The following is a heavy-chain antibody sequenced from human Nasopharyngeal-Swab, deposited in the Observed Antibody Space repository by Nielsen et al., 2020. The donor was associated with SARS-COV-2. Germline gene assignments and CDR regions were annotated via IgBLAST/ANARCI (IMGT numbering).Heavy chain of an antibody. D-gene: IGHD2-15*01. V-gene: IGHV3-21*01. CDR2: ISSSSSYI. Sequence: VRQAPGKGLEWVSSISSSSSYIYYADSVKGRFTISRDNAKNSLYLQMNSLRAEDTAVYYCARAVDIVVVVAASDYWGQGTLVTVSS. CDR3: ARAVDIVVVVAASDY. J-gene: IGHJ4*02.